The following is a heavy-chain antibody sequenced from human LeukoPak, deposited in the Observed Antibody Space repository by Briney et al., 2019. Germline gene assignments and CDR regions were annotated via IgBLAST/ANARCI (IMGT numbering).Heavy chain of an antibody. CDR1: GGSISSSSYY. Sequence: SETLSLTCTVSGGSISSSSYYWGWIRQPPGKGLEWIGHIYYSGSTYYNPSLKSRVTVSVETSKKQFSLKLNSVTAADTAVYYCARYFCGGDCYSGYFDYWGQGTLVTVSS. V-gene: IGHV4-39*01. CDR3: ARYFCGGDCYSGYFDY. CDR2: IYYSGST. D-gene: IGHD2-21*02. J-gene: IGHJ4*02.